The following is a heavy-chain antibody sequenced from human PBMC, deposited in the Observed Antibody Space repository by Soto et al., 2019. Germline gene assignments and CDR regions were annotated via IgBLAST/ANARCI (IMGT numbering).Heavy chain of an antibody. J-gene: IGHJ6*02. CDR3: ARDQEGSGSHWLGYNYYAMDV. Sequence: WGSLRLSCGASGFTITDYYIILIRHSPVKGREWVSHISSVGTTTYYADSVKGRFSISMDNAKNSLYLQMNSLRAEDTAVYYCARDQEGSGSHWLGYNYYAMDVWGQGTTVTAP. CDR1: GFTITDYY. V-gene: IGHV3-11*01. D-gene: IGHD3-10*01. CDR2: ISSVGTTT.